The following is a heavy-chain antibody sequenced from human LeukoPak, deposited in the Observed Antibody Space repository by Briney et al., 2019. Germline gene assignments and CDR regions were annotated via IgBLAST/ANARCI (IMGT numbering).Heavy chain of an antibody. CDR3: ARVKEYYYDSSGSLDY. J-gene: IGHJ4*02. CDR2: INPSGGST. CDR1: GYTFTSYY. D-gene: IGHD3-22*01. Sequence: ASVKVSCKASGYTFTSYYMHWVRQAPGQGLEWMGIINPSGGSTSYAQKFQGRVTMTRDTSTSTVYMELSSLRSEDTAVYYCARVKEYYYDSSGSLDYWGQGTLVTVSS. V-gene: IGHV1-46*03.